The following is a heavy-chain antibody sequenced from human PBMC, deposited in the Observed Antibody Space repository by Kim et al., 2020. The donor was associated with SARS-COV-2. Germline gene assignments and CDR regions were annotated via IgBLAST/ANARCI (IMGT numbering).Heavy chain of an antibody. CDR1: GLTFSNYW. Sequence: GGSLRLSCAASGLTFSNYWMSWVRQAPGKGLEWVANIKQDGSEQYYVDSVKGRFTISRDNAKRSLYLQMNSLRVEDTAVYYCARDRVLYFGDRRRGQGTLVTVSS. CDR2: IKQDGSEQ. V-gene: IGHV3-7*01. J-gene: IGHJ4*02. D-gene: IGHD3-10*01. CDR3: ARDRVLYFGDRR.